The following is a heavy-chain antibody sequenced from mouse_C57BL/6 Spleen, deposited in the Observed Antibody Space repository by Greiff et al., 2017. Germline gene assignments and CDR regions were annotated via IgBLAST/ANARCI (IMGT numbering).Heavy chain of an antibody. Sequence: EVKLMESGPGLVKPSQSLSLTCSVTGYSITSGYYWNWIRQSPGNKLEWMGYISYDGSNNYNPSLKNRISITRDTSKNQFFLKLNSVTTEDTATYYCARGDYGYDGFAYWGQGTLVTVSA. CDR3: ARGDYGYDGFAY. CDR2: ISYDGSN. D-gene: IGHD2-2*01. V-gene: IGHV3-6*01. J-gene: IGHJ3*01. CDR1: GYSITSGYY.